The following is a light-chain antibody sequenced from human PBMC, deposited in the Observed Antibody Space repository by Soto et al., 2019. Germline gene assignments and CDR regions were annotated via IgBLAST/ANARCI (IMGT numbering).Light chain of an antibody. CDR1: QTVGSGY. J-gene: IGKJ2*01. V-gene: IGKV3-20*01. CDR3: QQYSNSPYT. Sequence: EIVLTQSPGTLSLSPGERATLSCMASQTVGSGYLAWYQQKTGQAPRLLIHNAFSRATGIPDRFSCSGSETDFTLTIGRLEPEDFALYYCQQYSNSPYTVGQGSKMEIK. CDR2: NAF.